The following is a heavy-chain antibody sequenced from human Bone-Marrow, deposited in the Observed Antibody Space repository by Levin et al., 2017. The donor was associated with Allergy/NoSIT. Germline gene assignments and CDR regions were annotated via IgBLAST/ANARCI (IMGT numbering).Heavy chain of an antibody. Sequence: SVKVSCKASGYIFSSFAISWIRLATGQGLEWMGGIIPIFGTANYLQKFQGRVTITADTSTTTVFMELSSLKSEDTAVYYCARKCYDILSGKVFTNWFDPWGAGSLDTVPS. CDR2: IIPIFGTA. CDR3: ARKCYDILSGKVFTNWFDP. V-gene: IGHV1-69*06. CDR1: GYIFSSFA. D-gene: IGHD3-9*01. J-gene: IGHJ5*02.